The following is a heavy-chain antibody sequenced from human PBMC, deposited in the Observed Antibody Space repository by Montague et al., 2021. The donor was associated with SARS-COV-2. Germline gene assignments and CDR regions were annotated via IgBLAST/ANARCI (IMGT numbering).Heavy chain of an antibody. CDR1: GFTFSTYP. V-gene: IGHV3-30*04. Sequence: SLRLSCAASGFTFSTYPMHWVRQAPGKGLEWLAVISYDGSKKDYADSVKGRFTISRDNSENMLYLQMNSRRAEDTAVYYCAKEQYSSSWSDFDYWGQGTVVAVSS. CDR2: ISYDGSKK. D-gene: IGHD6-13*01. J-gene: IGHJ4*02. CDR3: AKEQYSSSWSDFDY.